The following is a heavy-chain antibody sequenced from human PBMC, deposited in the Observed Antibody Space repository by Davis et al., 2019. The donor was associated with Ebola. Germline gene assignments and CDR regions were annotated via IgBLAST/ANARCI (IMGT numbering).Heavy chain of an antibody. D-gene: IGHD3-3*01. V-gene: IGHV4-30-2*01. Sequence: PSETLSLTCTVSGGSISSGGYSWSWIRQPPGKGLEWIGYIYHSGSTYYNPSLKSRVTISVDTSKNQFSLKLSSVTAADTAVYYCARAPRYYDFWSGYYRHYYYGMDVWGQGTTVTVSS. CDR1: GGSISSGGYS. CDR3: ARAPRYYDFWSGYYRHYYYGMDV. CDR2: IYHSGST. J-gene: IGHJ6*02.